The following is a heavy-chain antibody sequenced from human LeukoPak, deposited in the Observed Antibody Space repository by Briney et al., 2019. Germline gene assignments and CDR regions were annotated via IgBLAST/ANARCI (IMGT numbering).Heavy chain of an antibody. CDR1: RFTFSSYW. J-gene: IGHJ3*02. D-gene: IGHD2-8*02. CDR2: IKQDGSEK. CDR3: ARGRGGVNGAFDI. V-gene: IGHV3-7*01. Sequence: GGSLRLSCAASRFTFSSYWMSWVRQAPGKGLEWVANIKQDGSEKHYVDSVKGRFTISRDNAKNSLYLQMNSLRVEDTAIYYCARGRGGVNGAFDIWGQGTVVTVSS.